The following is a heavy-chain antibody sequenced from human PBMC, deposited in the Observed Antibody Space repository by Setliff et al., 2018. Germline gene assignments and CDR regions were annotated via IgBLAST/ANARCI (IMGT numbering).Heavy chain of an antibody. CDR3: ARQARGYYYDSSGYYRASPGYYYMDV. J-gene: IGHJ6*03. CDR2: IYPGDSDT. V-gene: IGHV5-51*01. D-gene: IGHD3-22*01. Sequence: GESLKISCKGSGYSFTSYWIGWVRQMPGKGLEWMGIIYPGDSDTRYSPSFQGQVTISADKSISTAYLQWSSLKASDTAMYYCARQARGYYYDSSGYYRASPGYYYMDVWGKGTSVTVSS. CDR1: GYSFTSYW.